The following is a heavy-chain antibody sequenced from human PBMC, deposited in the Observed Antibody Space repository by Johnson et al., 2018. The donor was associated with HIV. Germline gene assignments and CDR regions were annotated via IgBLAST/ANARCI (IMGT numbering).Heavy chain of an antibody. J-gene: IGHJ3*02. Sequence: QVQLVESGGGVVRPGGSLRLSCAASGFTISSYAMHWVRQAPGKGLEWVAVISYDGSNKYYADSVKGRFTISRDNSKNTLYLQMNSLRAEDTAVYYCAKIKGSSDAFDIWGQGTMVTVSS. V-gene: IGHV3-30*18. CDR1: GFTISSYA. CDR3: AKIKGSSDAFDI. CDR2: ISYDGSNK. D-gene: IGHD6-6*01.